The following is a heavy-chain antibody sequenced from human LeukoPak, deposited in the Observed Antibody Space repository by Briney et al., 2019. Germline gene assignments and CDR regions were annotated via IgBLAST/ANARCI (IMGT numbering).Heavy chain of an antibody. CDR2: IKQDGSEK. Sequence: PGGSLRLSCAVSGFTFSNSWMNWVRQAPGKGLEWVADIKQDGSEKYYVDSVKGRFTISRDNAKNSLYLQMNSLRAEDTAVYYCARGDYFDRAFDVWGQGTTVTASS. J-gene: IGHJ3*01. CDR1: GFTFSNSW. D-gene: IGHD3-22*01. V-gene: IGHV3-7*03. CDR3: ARGDYFDRAFDV.